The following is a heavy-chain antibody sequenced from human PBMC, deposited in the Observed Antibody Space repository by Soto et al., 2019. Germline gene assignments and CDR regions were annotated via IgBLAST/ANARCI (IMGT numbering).Heavy chain of an antibody. V-gene: IGHV3-30*18. J-gene: IGHJ4*02. CDR3: AKGGRQWLVTSDFNY. CDR1: GFTFSDYA. D-gene: IGHD6-19*01. CDR2: VSHDGRNT. Sequence: VQLVESGGGVVQPGRSLRLSCAASGFTFSDYAMHWVRQAPGKGLELVAVVSHDGRNTHYADSVKGRFTISRDSSKNTVSLEMTSLSAEDTAVYYCAKGGRQWLVTSDFNYWGQGALVTVSS.